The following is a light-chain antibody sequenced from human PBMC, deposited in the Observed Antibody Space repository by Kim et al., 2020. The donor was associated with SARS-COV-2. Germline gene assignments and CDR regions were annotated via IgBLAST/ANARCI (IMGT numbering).Light chain of an antibody. CDR1: QSISSN. J-gene: IGKJ5*01. Sequence: SLCAGERATRTWRASQSISSNLAWYQQKPGQAPRVLIYDASARANGIPARFSGSGSGTDFTLTISNVQSEDFAVYYCQQYAYWRAFGQGTRLEIK. CDR2: DAS. CDR3: QQYAYWRA. V-gene: IGKV3-15*01.